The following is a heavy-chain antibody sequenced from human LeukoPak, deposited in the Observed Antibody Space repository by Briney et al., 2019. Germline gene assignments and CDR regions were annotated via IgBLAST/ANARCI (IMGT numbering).Heavy chain of an antibody. D-gene: IGHD5-18*01. CDR1: GGSISSYY. Sequence: SETLSLTCTVSGGSISSYYWSWIWQPPGKGLEWIGYIYYSGSTNYNPSLKSRVTISVDTSKNQFSLKLSSVTAADTAVYYCARLVTYYYGMDVWGQGTTVTVSS. V-gene: IGHV4-59*08. CDR3: ARLVTYYYGMDV. CDR2: IYYSGST. J-gene: IGHJ6*02.